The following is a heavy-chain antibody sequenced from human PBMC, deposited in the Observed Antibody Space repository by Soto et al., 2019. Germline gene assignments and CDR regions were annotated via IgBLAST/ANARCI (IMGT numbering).Heavy chain of an antibody. CDR3: ARDGGFGELKY. D-gene: IGHD3-10*01. CDR2: IIPVFGTT. Sequence: QVQLVQSGAELKKPGSSVKVSCKASGDTFSGYPITWVRQAPGEGLEWMGRIIPVFGTTNDAQRFEGRVTFTADDSTNTAYMEWRGLLSEDTAVYYGARDGGFGELKYWGPGTLVTVSS. CDR1: GDTFSGYP. J-gene: IGHJ4*02. V-gene: IGHV1-69*18.